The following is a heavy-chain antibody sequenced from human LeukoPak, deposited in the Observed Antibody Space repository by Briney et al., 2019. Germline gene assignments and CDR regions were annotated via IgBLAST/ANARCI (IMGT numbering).Heavy chain of an antibody. V-gene: IGHV1-2*02. CDR2: INPNSGDT. CDR1: GYTFTGYY. Sequence: VASVKVSCKAPGYTFTGYYMHWVRQAPGQGLEWMGWINPNSGDTNYAQKFQGRVTMTRDTSISTAYMELSRLRSDDTAVYYCARPAFDYGSGSYYINYWGQGTLVTVSS. CDR3: ARPAFDYGSGSYYINY. J-gene: IGHJ4*02. D-gene: IGHD3-10*01.